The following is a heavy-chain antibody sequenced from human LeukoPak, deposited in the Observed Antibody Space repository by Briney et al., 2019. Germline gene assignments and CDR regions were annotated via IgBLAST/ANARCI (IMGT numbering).Heavy chain of an antibody. CDR3: ARRLYDILTAYYYYYYMDV. CDR2: INHSGST. V-gene: IGHV4-34*01. D-gene: IGHD3-9*01. Sequence: SETLSLTCAVYGGSFSGYYWSWIRQPPGKGLEWIGEINHSGSTNYNPSLKSRVTISVDTSKNQFSLKLSPVTAADTAVYYCARRLYDILTAYYYYYYMDVWGKGTTVTVSS. CDR1: GGSFSGYY. J-gene: IGHJ6*03.